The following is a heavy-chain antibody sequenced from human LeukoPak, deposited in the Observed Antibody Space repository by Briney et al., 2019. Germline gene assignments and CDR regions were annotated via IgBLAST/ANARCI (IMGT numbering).Heavy chain of an antibody. CDR2: INPNSGGT. Sequence: ASVKVSCKASGYTFTGYYTHWVRQAPGQGLEWVGWINPNSGGTNYAQKFQGRVTMTRDTSISTAYMELSRLRSDDTAVYYWARGESLWFVCDYWGQGTLVTVSS. CDR1: GYTFTGYY. J-gene: IGHJ4*02. CDR3: ARGESLWFVCDY. V-gene: IGHV1-2*02. D-gene: IGHD3-10*01.